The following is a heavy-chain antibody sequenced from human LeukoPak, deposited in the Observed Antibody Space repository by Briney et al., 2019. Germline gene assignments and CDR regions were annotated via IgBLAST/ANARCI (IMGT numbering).Heavy chain of an antibody. Sequence: GRSLRLSCAASGFTFSSCAMHWVRQAPGRGLEWVAVISYDGSNKYYADSVKGRFTISRDNSKNTLYLQMNSLRAEDAAVYYCARVLGLLWFGESFYGMDVWGKGTTVTVSS. CDR2: ISYDGSNK. V-gene: IGHV3-30*04. D-gene: IGHD3-10*01. CDR3: ARVLGLLWFGESFYGMDV. CDR1: GFTFSSCA. J-gene: IGHJ6*04.